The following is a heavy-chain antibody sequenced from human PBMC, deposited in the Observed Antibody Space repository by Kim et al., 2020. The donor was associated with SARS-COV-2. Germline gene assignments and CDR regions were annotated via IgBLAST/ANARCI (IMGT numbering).Heavy chain of an antibody. D-gene: IGHD3-16*01. CDR1: NDSIRSGDHY. J-gene: IGHJ4*02. Sequence: SETLSLTCTVSNDSIRSGDHYWSWIRQSPGKGLEWIGLIFYHGTTYYNPSLKSRVTISVDTSKNQFSLNLGSVTAADTATYFCARGPSALVVTVGVLDFWGQGAPVTVSS. V-gene: IGHV4-30-4*01. CDR2: IFYHGTT. CDR3: ARGPSALVVTVGVLDF.